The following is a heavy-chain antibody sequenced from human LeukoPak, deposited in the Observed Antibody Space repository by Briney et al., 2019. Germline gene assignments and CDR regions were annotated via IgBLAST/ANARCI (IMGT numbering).Heavy chain of an antibody. V-gene: IGHV1-18*01. J-gene: IGHJ4*02. D-gene: IGHD1-26*01. CDR1: GYTFTSYG. CDR3: ARDRSGSYGIPVDFDY. Sequence: ASVKVSCKASGYTFTSYGISWVRQAPGQGLEWMGWISAYNGNTNYAQKLQGRVTMTTDTSTSTAYMELRSLRPDDTAVYYCARDRSGSYGIPVDFDYWGQGTLVTVSS. CDR2: ISAYNGNT.